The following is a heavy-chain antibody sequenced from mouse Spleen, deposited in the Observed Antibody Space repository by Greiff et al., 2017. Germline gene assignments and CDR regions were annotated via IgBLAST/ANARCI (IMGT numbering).Heavy chain of an antibody. CDR1: GFTFSDYG. J-gene: IGHJ2*01. CDR3: ARGYYGNSYYFDY. D-gene: IGHD2-1*01. V-gene: IGHV5-17*01. CDR2: ISSGSSTI. Sequence: EVHLVESGGGLVKPGGSLKLSCAASGFTFSDYGMHWVRQAPEKGLEWVAYISSGSSTIYYADTVKGRFTISRDNAKNTLFLQMTSLRSEDTAMYYCARGYYGNSYYFDYWGQGTTLTVSS.